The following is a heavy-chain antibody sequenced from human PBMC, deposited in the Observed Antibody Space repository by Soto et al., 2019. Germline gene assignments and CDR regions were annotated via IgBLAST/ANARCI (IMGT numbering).Heavy chain of an antibody. CDR3: ARRVGDGYNSNFDY. CDR2: ISSSGVVI. Sequence: QVQLVESGGGLGKPGGSLRLSCAASAFTFSDYYMSWIRQAPGKGLGWVSHISSSGVVIYYADSVKGRFTISRDNAKNSLYLQMNSLRAEDTAVYFCARRVGDGYNSNFDYWGQGTLVTVSS. D-gene: IGHD5-12*01. CDR1: AFTFSDYY. J-gene: IGHJ4*02. V-gene: IGHV3-11*01.